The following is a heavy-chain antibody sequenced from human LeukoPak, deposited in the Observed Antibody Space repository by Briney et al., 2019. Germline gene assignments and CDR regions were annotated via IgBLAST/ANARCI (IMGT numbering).Heavy chain of an antibody. V-gene: IGHV4-30-4*08. Sequence: SETLSLTCTVSGASITRRYWSWIRQPPGKGLEWIGYIYYSGSTYYNPSLKSRVTISVDTSKNQFSLKLSSVTAADTAVYYCARGGYGGYYYYMDVWGKGTTVTVSS. J-gene: IGHJ6*03. D-gene: IGHD5-18*01. CDR1: GASITRRY. CDR2: IYYSGST. CDR3: ARGGYGGYYYYMDV.